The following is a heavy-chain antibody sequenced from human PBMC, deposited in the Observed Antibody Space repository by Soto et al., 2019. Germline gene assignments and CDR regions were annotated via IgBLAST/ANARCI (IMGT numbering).Heavy chain of an antibody. CDR2: ISYDGSNK. V-gene: IGHV3-30*03. Sequence: GGSLRLSCAASGFTFSSYGMHWVRQAPGKGLEWVAVISYDGSNKYYADSVKGRFTISRDNSKNTLYLQMNSLRAEDTAVYYCASPAGLRFLEWLPLNDAFDIWGQGTMVTVSS. D-gene: IGHD3-3*01. CDR1: GFTFSSYG. CDR3: ASPAGLRFLEWLPLNDAFDI. J-gene: IGHJ3*02.